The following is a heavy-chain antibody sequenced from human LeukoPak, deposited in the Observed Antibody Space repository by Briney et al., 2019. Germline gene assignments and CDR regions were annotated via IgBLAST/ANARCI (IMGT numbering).Heavy chain of an antibody. CDR1: GFTFSSYS. J-gene: IGHJ4*02. V-gene: IGHV3-21*01. Sequence: PGGSLRLSCAASGFTFSSYSMNWVRQAPGKGLEWVSSISSSSSYIYYADSVKGRFTISRDNAKNSLYLQMYSLRAEDTAVYYCARGSSSGYFDYWGQGTLVTVSS. CDR2: ISSSSSYI. D-gene: IGHD3-22*01. CDR3: ARGSSSGYFDY.